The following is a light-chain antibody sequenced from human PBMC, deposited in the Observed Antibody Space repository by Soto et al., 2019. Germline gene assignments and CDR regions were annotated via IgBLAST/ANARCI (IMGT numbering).Light chain of an antibody. CDR1: QSISSY. Sequence: DIQMTQSPSSLSASVGDRVTITCRASQSISSYLNWYQQKPGKAPKLLIYDASSLQSGVPSRFNGSGSGTDFTLTISSLQPEDFATYYCQQSSSTPLAFGQVTKVEIK. CDR3: QQSSSTPLA. CDR2: DAS. J-gene: IGKJ1*01. V-gene: IGKV1-39*01.